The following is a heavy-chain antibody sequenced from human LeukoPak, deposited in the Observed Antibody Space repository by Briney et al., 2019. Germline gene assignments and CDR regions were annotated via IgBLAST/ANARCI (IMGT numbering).Heavy chain of an antibody. CDR2: ISAYNGNT. J-gene: IGHJ4*02. CDR1: GYTFTGYY. V-gene: IGHV1-18*04. CDR3: ARVRSYSSGWSLGFY. D-gene: IGHD6-19*01. Sequence: ASVKVSCKASGYTFTGYYMHWVRQAPGQGLEWMGWISAYNGNTNYAQKLQGRVTMTTDTSTSTAYMELRSLRSDDTAVYYCARVRSYSSGWSLGFYWGQGTLVTVSS.